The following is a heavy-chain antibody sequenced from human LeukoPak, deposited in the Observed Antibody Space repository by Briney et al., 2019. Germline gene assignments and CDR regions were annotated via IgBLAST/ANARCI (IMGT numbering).Heavy chain of an antibody. V-gene: IGHV3-33*01. Sequence: GGSLRLSCAASGFTFSSYGMHWVRQAPGRGLEWVAVIWYDGSNKYYADSVKGRFTISRDNSKNTLYLQMNSLRAEDTAVYYCARELISTTWRGNRSYFDLWGRGTLVTVSS. CDR2: IWYDGSNK. CDR1: GFTFSSYG. D-gene: IGHD1-1*01. CDR3: ARELISTTWRGNRSYFDL. J-gene: IGHJ2*01.